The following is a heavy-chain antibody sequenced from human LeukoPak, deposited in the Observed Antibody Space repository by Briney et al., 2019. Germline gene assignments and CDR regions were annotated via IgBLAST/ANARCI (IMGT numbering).Heavy chain of an antibody. Sequence: GGSLRLSCAASGFTFSGYGMHWVRQAPGKGLEWVAVISYDGSNKYYAVSVKGRFTISRDNSKNTLYLQMNSLRAEDTAVYYCAKLFTTVTTNPKDVWGKGTTVTVSS. J-gene: IGHJ6*04. CDR1: GFTFSGYG. CDR3: AKLFTTVTTNPKDV. CDR2: ISYDGSNK. V-gene: IGHV3-30*18. D-gene: IGHD4-17*01.